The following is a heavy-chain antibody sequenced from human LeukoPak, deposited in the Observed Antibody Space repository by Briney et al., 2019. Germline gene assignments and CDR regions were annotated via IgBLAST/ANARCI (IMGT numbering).Heavy chain of an antibody. V-gene: IGHV3-30*04. CDR2: ISYDGSNK. Sequence: GGSLRLSCAASGFTFSSYAMHWVRQAPGKGLEWVAVISYDGSNKYYADSVKGRFTISRDNSKNTLYLQMNSLRAEDTAVYYCARDRTREEWLVDYWGQGTLVTVSS. CDR1: GFTFSSYA. CDR3: ARDRTREEWLVDY. D-gene: IGHD6-19*01. J-gene: IGHJ4*02.